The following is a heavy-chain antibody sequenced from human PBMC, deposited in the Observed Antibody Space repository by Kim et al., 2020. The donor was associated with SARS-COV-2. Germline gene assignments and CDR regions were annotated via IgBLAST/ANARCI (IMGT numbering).Heavy chain of an antibody. Sequence: NTNYAQKLQGRVTMTTDTTTSTAYMELGSLRSDDTAVDYCARDDFPYWFGPWGQGTLVTVSS. V-gene: IGHV1-18*01. CDR2: NT. CDR3: ARDDFPYWFGP. J-gene: IGHJ5*02. D-gene: IGHD2-21*01.